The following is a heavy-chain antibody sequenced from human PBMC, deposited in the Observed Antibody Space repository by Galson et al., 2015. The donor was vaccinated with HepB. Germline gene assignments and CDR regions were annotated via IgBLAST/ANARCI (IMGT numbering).Heavy chain of an antibody. V-gene: IGHV1-3*01. J-gene: IGHJ4*02. CDR2: INAGNGNT. CDR3: ARGDISGWYDAGLDY. Sequence: SVKVSCKASGYTFTSYAMHWVRQAPGQRLEWMGWINAGNGNTKYSQKFQGRVTITRDKSASTAYMELSSLRSDDTAVYYCARGDISGWYDAGLDYWVQGTLFTVSS. CDR1: GYTFTSYA. D-gene: IGHD6-19*01.